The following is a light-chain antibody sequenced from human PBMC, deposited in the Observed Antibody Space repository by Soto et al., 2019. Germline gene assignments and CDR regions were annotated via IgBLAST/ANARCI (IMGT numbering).Light chain of an antibody. Sequence: EIVLTQSPATLSLSPGERATLSCRASQSVSSYLAWYQQKPGQAPRLLIYDASNRATGIPARFSGSGSGTDFTLTISSLEPEDFAVYYCQQRSNSPPWTFGQGTKVEIK. V-gene: IGKV3-11*01. J-gene: IGKJ1*01. CDR3: QQRSNSPPWT. CDR2: DAS. CDR1: QSVSSY.